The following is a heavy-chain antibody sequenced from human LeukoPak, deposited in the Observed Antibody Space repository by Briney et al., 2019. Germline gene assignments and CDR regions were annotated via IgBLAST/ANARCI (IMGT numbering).Heavy chain of an antibody. D-gene: IGHD3-16*02. CDR3: ARRVPYVWGSYRYQYYYYMDV. CDR1: DGSFSGSY. J-gene: IGHJ6*03. Sequence: SETLSLTCAVYDGSFSGSYCTWIRQPPGKGLEWIGEINHSGSANYNPSLKSRVTILLDTSKNQFSLKLSSVTAADTAVYYCARRVPYVWGSYRYQYYYYMDVWGKGTTVTISS. CDR2: INHSGSA. V-gene: IGHV4-34*01.